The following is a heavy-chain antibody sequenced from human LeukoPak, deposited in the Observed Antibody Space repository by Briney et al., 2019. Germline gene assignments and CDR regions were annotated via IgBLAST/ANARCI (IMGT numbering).Heavy chain of an antibody. CDR2: FSCSSITI. CDR1: GYTFCSYS. Sequence: PGGSLRLSCAASGYTFCSYSMNWVRRATGKGLEGVSYFSCSSITILYADSVEGRFPISRDNAKNSLYLQMNSQRREDTCVFLCARDKWTEYGRSSGFDYWGQGTLVTVSS. D-gene: IGHD6-6*01. CDR3: ARDKWTEYGRSSGFDY. J-gene: IGHJ4*02. V-gene: IGHV3-48*01.